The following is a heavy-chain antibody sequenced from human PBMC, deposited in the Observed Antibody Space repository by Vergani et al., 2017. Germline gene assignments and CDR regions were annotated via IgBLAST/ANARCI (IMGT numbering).Heavy chain of an antibody. CDR3: ARLTFHVDTAIFDY. Sequence: QLQLQESGPGLVKPSETLSLTCTVSGGSISSSSYYWGWIRQPPGKGLEWIGSIYYSGSTYYNPSLKSRVTISVDPSKNQFSLKLSSVTAADTAVYYWARLTFHVDTAIFDYWGQGTLVTVPS. CDR1: GGSISSSSYY. V-gene: IGHV4-39*07. J-gene: IGHJ4*02. CDR2: IYYSGST. D-gene: IGHD5-18*01.